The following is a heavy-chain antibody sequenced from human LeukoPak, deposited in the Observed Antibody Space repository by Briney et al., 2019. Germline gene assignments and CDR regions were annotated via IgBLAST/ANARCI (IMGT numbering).Heavy chain of an antibody. Sequence: PGGSLRLSCAASGFTFSSYAMHWVRQAPGKGLEWVAVISYDGSNKYYADSVKGRFTISRDNSKNTLYLQMNSLRAEDTAVYYCAKDYDILTLWAFDIWGQGTMVTVSS. CDR2: ISYDGSNK. V-gene: IGHV3-30*04. CDR1: GFTFSSYA. CDR3: AKDYDILTLWAFDI. D-gene: IGHD3-9*01. J-gene: IGHJ3*02.